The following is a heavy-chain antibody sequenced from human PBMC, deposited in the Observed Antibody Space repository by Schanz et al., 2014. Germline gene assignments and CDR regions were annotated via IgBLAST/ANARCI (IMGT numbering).Heavy chain of an antibody. CDR2: ISGSGGNT. CDR1: GFTFRGYA. CDR3: AKDADNTAMITDYFDY. Sequence: EVQLLESGGGLVQPGGSLRLSCAASGFTFRGYAMSWVRQAPGRGLEWVSIISGSGGNTYYADAVRGRFTISRDNSKTTEYLQMNSLRAEDTAVYYCAKDADNTAMITDYFDYWGQGTLVTVSS. J-gene: IGHJ4*02. D-gene: IGHD5-18*01. V-gene: IGHV3-23*01.